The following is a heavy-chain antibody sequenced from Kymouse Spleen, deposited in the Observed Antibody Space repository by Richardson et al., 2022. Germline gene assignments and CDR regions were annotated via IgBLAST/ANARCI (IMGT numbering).Heavy chain of an antibody. J-gene: IGHJ6*02. CDR2: INHSGST. V-gene: IGHV4-34*01. CDR1: GGSFSGYY. Sequence: QVQLQQWGAGLLKPSETLSLTCAVYGGSFSGYYWSWIRQPPGKGLEWIGEINHSGSTNYNPSLKSRVTISVDTSKNQFSLKLSSVTAADTAVYYCARGGAAAGDYYYYGMDVWGQGTTVTVSS. CDR3: ARGGAAAGDYYYYGMDV. D-gene: IGHD6-13*01.